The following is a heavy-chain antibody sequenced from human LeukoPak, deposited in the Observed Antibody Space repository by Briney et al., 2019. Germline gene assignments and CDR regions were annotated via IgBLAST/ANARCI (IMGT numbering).Heavy chain of an antibody. Sequence: GGSLKLSCAASGFTFSSYWMSWVRRAPGKGLEWVANIKKDGSEKYYVDSVKGRFTISRDNAKNSLYLQMNSLRAEDTAVYYCARDQRYCSSSSCPWEPFDYWGQGTLVTVSS. J-gene: IGHJ4*02. V-gene: IGHV3-7*05. CDR3: ARDQRYCSSSSCPWEPFDY. CDR2: IKKDGSEK. CDR1: GFTFSSYW. D-gene: IGHD2-2*01.